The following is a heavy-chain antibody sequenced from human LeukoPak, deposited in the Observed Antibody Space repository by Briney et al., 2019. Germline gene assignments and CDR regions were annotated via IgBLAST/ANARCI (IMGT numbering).Heavy chain of an antibody. V-gene: IGHV4-39*01. CDR1: GGSISSSSYY. Sequence: PSETLSLTCTVSGGSISSSSYYWGWSRQPPGKGLEWIGGIYYSGSTYYNPSLKSGGTISADTSKTPYSLKLCSVPAADTAVYYCARNRPGIAAAGAFDYWGQGTLVTVSS. J-gene: IGHJ4*02. CDR2: IYYSGST. D-gene: IGHD6-13*01. CDR3: ARNRPGIAAAGAFDY.